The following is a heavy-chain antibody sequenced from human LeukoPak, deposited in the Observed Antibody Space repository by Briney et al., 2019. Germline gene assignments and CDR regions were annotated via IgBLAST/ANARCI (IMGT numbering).Heavy chain of an antibody. CDR1: GFTVSSYG. J-gene: IGHJ3*01. V-gene: IGHV3-23*01. CDR3: AKARIAAAGTGAFDV. Sequence: RGGSLRLSCAASGFTVSSYGMTWVRQAPGKGLEWVSAFSVTDGSAQYAESVKGRFTISRDNSENSLYLQMDSLRDEDTAVYYCAKARIAAAGTGAFDVWGQGTMVTVSS. CDR2: FSVTDGSA. D-gene: IGHD6-13*01.